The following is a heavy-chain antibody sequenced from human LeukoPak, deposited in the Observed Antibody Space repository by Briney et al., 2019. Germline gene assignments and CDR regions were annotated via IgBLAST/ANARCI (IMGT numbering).Heavy chain of an antibody. D-gene: IGHD3-22*01. CDR3: AKDMLGMNYYDSSGLDY. J-gene: IGHJ4*02. CDR2: ISGDGGST. Sequence: GGSLRLSCAASGFTFDDYAMHWVRQAPGKGLEWVSLISGDGGSTYYADSVKGRFTISRDNSKNSLYLQMNSLRTEDTALYYCAKDMLGMNYYDSSGLDYWGQGTLVTVSS. V-gene: IGHV3-43*02. CDR1: GFTFDDYA.